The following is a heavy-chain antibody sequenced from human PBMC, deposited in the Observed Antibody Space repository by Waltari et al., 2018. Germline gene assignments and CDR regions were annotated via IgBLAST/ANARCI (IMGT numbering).Heavy chain of an antibody. CDR3: ARPPGGATDYFDY. V-gene: IGHV3-7*01. J-gene: IGHJ4*02. CDR2: IKQDGSEK. CDR1: GFTFSSYW. Sequence: EVQLVESGGGLVQPGGSLRLSCAASGFTFSSYWMSWVRQAPGKGLEWVANIKQDGSEKYYLDSVKGRFTISRDNAKNSLYLQMNSLRAEDTAVYYCARPPGGATDYFDYWGQGTLVTVSS. D-gene: IGHD1-26*01.